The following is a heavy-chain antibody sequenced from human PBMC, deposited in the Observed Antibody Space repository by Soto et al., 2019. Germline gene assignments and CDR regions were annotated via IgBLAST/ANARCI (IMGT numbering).Heavy chain of an antibody. CDR3: ARAPGCSSTSCYTLPDYYYGMDF. CDR1: GGSISSYY. D-gene: IGHD2-2*02. Sequence: SETLSLTCTVSGGSISSYYWSWIRQPPGKGLEWIGYIYYSGSTNYNPSLKSRVTISVDTSKNQFSLKLSSVTAADTAVYYCARAPGCSSTSCYTLPDYYYGMDFWGQGTTVT. CDR2: IYYSGST. V-gene: IGHV4-59*01. J-gene: IGHJ6*02.